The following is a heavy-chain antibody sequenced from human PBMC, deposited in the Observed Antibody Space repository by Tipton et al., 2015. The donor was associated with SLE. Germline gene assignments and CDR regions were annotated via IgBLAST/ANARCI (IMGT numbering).Heavy chain of an antibody. J-gene: IGHJ4*02. CDR1: GDSISTTTYY. CDR2: IYYSGSSYYSGKT. Sequence: TLSLTCTVSGDSISTTTYYWGWVRQPPGKGLEWIGKIYYSGSSYYSGKTYYNPSLKSRVTISVDASKDQFSLELESVTAADTAVYYCVRLIGQLRPSGDWGQGTLVTVPS. CDR3: VRLIGQLRPSGD. D-gene: IGHD2-21*01. V-gene: IGHV4-39*07.